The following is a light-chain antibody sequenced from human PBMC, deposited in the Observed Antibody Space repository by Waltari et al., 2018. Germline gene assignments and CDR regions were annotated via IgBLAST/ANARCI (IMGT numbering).Light chain of an antibody. CDR1: SSYVGGYNY. Sequence: QSALTQPAPVSGSPGQSITLSCTGTSSYVGGYNYVSLYQKHPGKAPKLLIYDVSNRPSGVSNRFSASKSGNTASLIISGLQAEDEADYYCSSYTSSTTLLLIFGGGTKLTVL. CDR2: DVS. J-gene: IGLJ2*01. CDR3: SSYTSSTTLLLI. V-gene: IGLV2-14*03.